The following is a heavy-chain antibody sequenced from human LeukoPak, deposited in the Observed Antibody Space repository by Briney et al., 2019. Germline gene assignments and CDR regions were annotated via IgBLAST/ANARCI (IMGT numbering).Heavy chain of an antibody. D-gene: IGHD3-22*01. Sequence: SETLSLTCTVSGGSISSYYWSWIRQPPGKGLEWIGYIYYCGSTNYNPSLKSRVTISVDTSKNQFSLKLSSVTAADTAVYYCARTLYDSSGYYFDYWGQGTLVTVSS. V-gene: IGHV4-59*01. CDR1: GGSISSYY. CDR2: IYYCGST. CDR3: ARTLYDSSGYYFDY. J-gene: IGHJ4*02.